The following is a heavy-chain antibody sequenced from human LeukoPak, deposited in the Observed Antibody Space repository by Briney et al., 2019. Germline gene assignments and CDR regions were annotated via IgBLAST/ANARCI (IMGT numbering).Heavy chain of an antibody. J-gene: IGHJ5*02. CDR2: IYYSGST. V-gene: IGHV4-39*01. CDR3: ARHQIVVVPGGFDP. D-gene: IGHD2-2*01. Sequence: PSETLSLTCTVSGGSISSSSYYWGWIRQPPGKGLEWIGSIYYSGSTYYNPSLNSRVTISVDTSKYQFTLKLSSVTAADTAVYYCARHQIVVVPGGFDPWGQGTLVTVSS. CDR1: GGSISSSSYY.